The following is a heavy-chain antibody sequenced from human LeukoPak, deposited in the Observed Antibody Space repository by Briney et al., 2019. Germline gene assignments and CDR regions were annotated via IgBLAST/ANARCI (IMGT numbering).Heavy chain of an antibody. CDR2: INPNSGGT. V-gene: IGHV1-2*02. CDR3: ARDGSGSYIPDY. J-gene: IGHJ4*02. Sequence: ASVKVSCKASGYTFTGYYMHWVRQAPGQGLERMGWINPNSGGTNYAQKFQGRVTMTRDTSISTAYMELSRLRSDDTAVYYCARDGSGSYIPDYWGQGTLVTVSS. D-gene: IGHD3-10*01. CDR1: GYTFTGYY.